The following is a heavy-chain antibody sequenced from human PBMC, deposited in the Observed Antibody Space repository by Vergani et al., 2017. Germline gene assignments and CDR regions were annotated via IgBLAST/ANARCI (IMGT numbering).Heavy chain of an antibody. V-gene: IGHV5-51*01. CDR1: GYSFTSYW. J-gene: IGHJ3*02. Sequence: EVQLVQSGAEVKKPGESLKISCKGSGYSFTSYWIGWVRQMPGKGLEWMWIIYPGDSATRYSRSFQGLVTISADKSISTAYLQWSSLKASDTAMYYCARGIVVLPAGEALDAFDIWGQGTMVTVSS. CDR2: IYPGDSAT. D-gene: IGHD2-2*01. CDR3: ARGIVVLPAGEALDAFDI.